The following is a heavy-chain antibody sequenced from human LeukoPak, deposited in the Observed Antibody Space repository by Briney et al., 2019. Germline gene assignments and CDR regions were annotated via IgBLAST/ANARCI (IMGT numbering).Heavy chain of an antibody. D-gene: IGHD2-21*02. CDR2: INPNSGGT. Sequence: GASVKVSCKASGYTFIGYYMHWVRQAPGQGLEWMGWINPNSGGTNYAQKFQGRVTMTRDTSISTAYMELSRLRSDDTAVYYCARAYCGGDCYPNSYYYYYGMDVWGQGTTVTVSS. V-gene: IGHV1-2*02. CDR3: ARAYCGGDCYPNSYYYYYGMDV. J-gene: IGHJ6*02. CDR1: GYTFIGYY.